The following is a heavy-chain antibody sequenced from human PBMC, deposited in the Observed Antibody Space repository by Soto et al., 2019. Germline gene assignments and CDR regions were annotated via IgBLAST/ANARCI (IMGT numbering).Heavy chain of an antibody. J-gene: IGHJ4*02. CDR2: INPSGGST. V-gene: IGHV1-46*03. Sequence: ASVKVSCKASGYTFTSYYMHWVRQAPGQGLEWMGIINPSGGSTSYAQKFQGRVTMTRDTSTSTVYMELSSLRSEDTAVYYCAREGYGAVAGTGPFDYWGQGTLVTVSS. D-gene: IGHD6-19*01. CDR3: AREGYGAVAGTGPFDY. CDR1: GYTFTSYY.